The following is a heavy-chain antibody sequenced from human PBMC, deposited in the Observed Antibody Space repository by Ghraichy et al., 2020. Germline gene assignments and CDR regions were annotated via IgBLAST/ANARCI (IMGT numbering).Heavy chain of an antibody. CDR3: AKERSYQLLSFDY. V-gene: IGHV3-23*01. CDR1: GFTFSSYA. Sequence: LSLTCAASGFTFSSYAMSWVRQAPGKGLEWVSAISGSGGSTYYADSVKGRFTISRDNSKNTLYLQMNSLRAEDTAVYYCAKERSYQLLSFDYWGQGTLVTVSS. CDR2: ISGSGGST. D-gene: IGHD2-2*01. J-gene: IGHJ4*02.